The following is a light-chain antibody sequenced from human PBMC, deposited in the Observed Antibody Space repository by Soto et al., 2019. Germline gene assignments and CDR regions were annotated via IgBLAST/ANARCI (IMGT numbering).Light chain of an antibody. Sequence: DIQLTQSPSFLSASVGDRVTITCRASEGISSYLAWYQQKPGKAPKFLIYAASTLQSGVPSRFSGSGSGTEFTLTISSLQPEDFATYYCQQLKSYPRTFGQGTKVEIK. CDR2: AAS. V-gene: IGKV1-9*01. CDR3: QQLKSYPRT. J-gene: IGKJ1*01. CDR1: EGISSY.